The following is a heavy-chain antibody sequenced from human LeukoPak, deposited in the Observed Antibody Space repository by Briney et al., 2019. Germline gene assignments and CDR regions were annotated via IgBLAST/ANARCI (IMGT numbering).Heavy chain of an antibody. CDR2: IYYSGST. Sequence: PSETLSLTCAVSGGSISSNTYYWGWIRQPPGKGLEWIGSIYYSGSTYYNPSLKSRVTISVDTSKNQFSLKLSSVTAADTAVYYCAKLLVVPATFDYWGQGTLVTVSS. CDR1: GGSISSNTYY. V-gene: IGHV4-39*01. J-gene: IGHJ4*02. D-gene: IGHD2-2*01. CDR3: AKLLVVPATFDY.